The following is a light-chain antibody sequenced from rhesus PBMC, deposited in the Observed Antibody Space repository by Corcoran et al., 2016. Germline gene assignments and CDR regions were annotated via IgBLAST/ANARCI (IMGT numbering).Light chain of an antibody. CDR1: QSLLHSNGNTY. CDR3: VQAIAFPLT. Sequence: DIVMTQTPLSLPITPGEPASISCRSSQSLLHSNGNTYLHWYLQKPGQSSQLLISGGSTRASAAPDRFSGSWSGTDVTLKTSKVDAEDVGVYYCVQAIAFPLTFGGGTKVEIK. J-gene: IGKJ4*01. V-gene: IGKV2-72*01. CDR2: GGS.